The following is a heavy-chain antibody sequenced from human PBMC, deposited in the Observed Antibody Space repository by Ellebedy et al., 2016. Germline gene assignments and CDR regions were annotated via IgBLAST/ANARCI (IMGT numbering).Heavy chain of an antibody. CDR3: TRDRITMVRGGWFLGY. V-gene: IGHV1-46*01. CDR2: INPSGGST. CDR1: GYTFTSYY. J-gene: IGHJ4*02. Sequence: ASVKVSCKASGYTFTSYYMHWVRQAPGQGLEWMGIINPSGGSTSYAQKFQGRVTMTRDTSTSTVYMELSSLRSEDTAVYYCTRDRITMVRGGWFLGYWGQGTLVTVSS. D-gene: IGHD3-10*01.